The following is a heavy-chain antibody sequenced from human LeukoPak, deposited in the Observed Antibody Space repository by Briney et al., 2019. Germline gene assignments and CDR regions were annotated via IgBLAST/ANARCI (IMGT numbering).Heavy chain of an antibody. V-gene: IGHV1-8*03. CDR3: ARGLRSSWYRAFDP. D-gene: IGHD6-13*01. J-gene: IGHJ5*02. Sequence: ASVTVSCTASGYTFTSYDINWVRQAPGQGLEWMGWMNPNSGNTGYAQKFQGRVTITRNTSISTAYMELSSLRSEDTAVYYCARGLRSSWYRAFDPWGQGTLVTVSS. CDR2: MNPNSGNT. CDR1: GYTFTSYD.